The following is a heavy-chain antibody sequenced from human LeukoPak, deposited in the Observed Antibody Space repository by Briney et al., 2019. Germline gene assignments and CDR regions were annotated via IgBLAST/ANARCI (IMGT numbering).Heavy chain of an antibody. D-gene: IGHD3-16*02. V-gene: IGHV3-33*01. J-gene: IGHJ4*02. Sequence: GGSLRLSCAASGFTFSSYGMHWIRQAPGKGLEWVAVIWYDGSNKYYAGSVKGRFTISRDNSKNTLYLQMNSLRAEDTAVYYCARPPYDYDYVWGSYRHWGQGTLVTVSS. CDR1: GFTFSSYG. CDR2: IWYDGSNK. CDR3: ARPPYDYDYVWGSYRH.